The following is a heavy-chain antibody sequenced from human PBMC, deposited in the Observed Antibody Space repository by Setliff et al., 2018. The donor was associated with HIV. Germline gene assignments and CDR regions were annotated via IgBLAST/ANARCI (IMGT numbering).Heavy chain of an antibody. Sequence: PSETLSLTCTVSGGSISSYYWSWIRQPPGKGLEWIGYIYTSGSINYNPSLKSRVTISVDTSKNQFSLKLSSVTAADTAVYYCARPSAGGGYNYWYFDLWGRGTLVTVSS. CDR2: IYTSGSI. D-gene: IGHD5-12*01. J-gene: IGHJ2*01. CDR1: GGSISSYY. CDR3: ARPSAGGGYNYWYFDL. V-gene: IGHV4-4*09.